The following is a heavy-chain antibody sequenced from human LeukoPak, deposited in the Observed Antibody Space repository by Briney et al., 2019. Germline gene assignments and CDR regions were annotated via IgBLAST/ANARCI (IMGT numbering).Heavy chain of an antibody. D-gene: IGHD2-2*02. Sequence: GGSLRLSCAASGFTFSSYWMHWVRQVPGKGLVWVSRINSDGSSTSYADSVKGRFTISRDNAKNTLYLQMNSLRAEDTAVYYCASRYCSSTSCYKGLDYWGQGTLVTVSS. CDR3: ASRYCSSTSCYKGLDY. J-gene: IGHJ4*02. CDR2: INSDGSST. V-gene: IGHV3-74*01. CDR1: GFTFSSYW.